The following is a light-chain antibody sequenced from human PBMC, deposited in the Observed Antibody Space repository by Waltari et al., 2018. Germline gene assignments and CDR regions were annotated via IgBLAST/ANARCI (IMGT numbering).Light chain of an antibody. CDR3: CSYAGSFTLV. CDR2: EDN. V-gene: IGLV2-23*01. CDR1: RGDLGTYNL. J-gene: IGLJ2*01. Sequence: QAALTQPASVSGSAGQAVTLSCNGTRGDLGTYNLASWYQHTPGKAPNPIINEDNKRPSGVSPRFSASKSGNTASLTISGLQAEDEADYHCCSYAGSFTLVFGGGTKVTIL.